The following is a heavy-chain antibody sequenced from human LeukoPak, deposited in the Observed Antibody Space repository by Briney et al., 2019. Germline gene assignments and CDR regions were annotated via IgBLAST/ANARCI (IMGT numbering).Heavy chain of an antibody. CDR1: GGXISSYY. V-gene: IGHV4-59*01. CDR3: ARGFCSGGTCYRTFFDY. CDR2: IYYSGST. Sequence: SETLSLTCTVSGGXISSYYCSWIRQPPGKGLEWIGYIYYSGSTNYNPSLKSRVTISVNTSKNQFSLKLSSVTAADTAIYFCARGFCSGGTCYRTFFDYWGQGTLVTVSS. J-gene: IGHJ4*02. D-gene: IGHD2-15*01.